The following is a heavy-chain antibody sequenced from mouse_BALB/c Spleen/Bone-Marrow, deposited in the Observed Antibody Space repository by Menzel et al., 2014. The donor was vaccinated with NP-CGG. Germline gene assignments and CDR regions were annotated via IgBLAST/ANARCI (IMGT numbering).Heavy chain of an antibody. V-gene: IGHV1-14*01. CDR2: INPYNDGT. Sequence: VQLQQSGPELVKPGASVKMSCKASGYTFTSCVRHWVKQKPGQGLEWIGYINPYNDGTKYNEKFKGKATLTSDKSSSTAYMELSSLTSEDSAVYYCTRGVYYDYDEGAMDYWGQGSSVTDSS. CDR3: TRGVYYDYDEGAMDY. J-gene: IGHJ4*01. CDR1: GYTFTSCV. D-gene: IGHD2-4*01.